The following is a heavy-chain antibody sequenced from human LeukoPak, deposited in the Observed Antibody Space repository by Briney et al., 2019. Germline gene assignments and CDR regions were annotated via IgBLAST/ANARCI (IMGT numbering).Heavy chain of an antibody. Sequence: PSETLSLTCTVSGGSISSYYWSWIRQPPATGLEWIGYIYYSGSTNYNPSLKSRVTISVDTSKNQFSLKLSSVTAADTAVYYCARAGGSYYPIMYNWFDPWGQGTLVTVSS. CDR1: GGSISSYY. CDR2: IYYSGST. CDR3: ARAGGSYYPIMYNWFDP. D-gene: IGHD3-10*01. V-gene: IGHV4-59*01. J-gene: IGHJ5*02.